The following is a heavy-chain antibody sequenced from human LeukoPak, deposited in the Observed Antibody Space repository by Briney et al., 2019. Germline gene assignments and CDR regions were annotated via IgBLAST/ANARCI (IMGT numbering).Heavy chain of an antibody. D-gene: IGHD4-17*01. Sequence: GGSLRLSCAASGFTFSSYAMSWVRQAPGKGLEWVSAISGSGGSTYYADSVEGRFTISRDNSKNTLYLQMNSLRAEDTAVYYCAKALEPVTTLDDAFDIWGQGTMVTVSS. V-gene: IGHV3-23*01. J-gene: IGHJ3*02. CDR3: AKALEPVTTLDDAFDI. CDR2: ISGSGGST. CDR1: GFTFSSYA.